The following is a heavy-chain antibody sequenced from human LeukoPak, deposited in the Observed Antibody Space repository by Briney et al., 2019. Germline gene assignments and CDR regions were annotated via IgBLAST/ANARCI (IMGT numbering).Heavy chain of an antibody. CDR3: ARNWGYHDF. CDR2: ISSSSSSI. Sequence: GGSLRLSCAASGFTFSSYSMNWVRQAPGKGLEWVSSISSSSSSIYYADSVQGRFTISRDNAKNSLYVQMNTLRAEDTAVYYCARNWGYHDFWGQGTLVTVSS. CDR1: GFTFSSYS. D-gene: IGHD3-16*01. J-gene: IGHJ4*02. V-gene: IGHV3-21*01.